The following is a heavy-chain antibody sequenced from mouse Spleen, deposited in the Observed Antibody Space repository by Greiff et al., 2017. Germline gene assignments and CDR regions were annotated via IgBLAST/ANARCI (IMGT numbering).Heavy chain of an antibody. Sequence: QVQLQQSGAELVKPGASVKISCKASGYAFSSYWMNWVKQRPGKGLEWIGQIYPGDGDTNYNGKFKGKATLTADKSSSTADMQLSSLTSEDSAVYCCARGDRYHWYFGGWGGGTTVTVSS. J-gene: IGHJ1*01. CDR2: IYPGDGDT. V-gene: IGHV1-80*01. CDR1: GYAFSSYW. D-gene: IGHD2-14*01. CDR3: ARGDRYHWYFGG.